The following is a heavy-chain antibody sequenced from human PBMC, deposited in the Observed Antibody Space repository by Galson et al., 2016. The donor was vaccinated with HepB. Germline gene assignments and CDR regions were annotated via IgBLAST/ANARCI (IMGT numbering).Heavy chain of an antibody. Sequence: SLRLSCAASGFTFSSYWMSWVRQAPGKGLEWVANIKQDGSEKDYVDSVKGRFTISRDNSKNILYLQMDSLRTEDTALYYCARDDYSGGRGSPDYWGQGTLVTVS. V-gene: IGHV3-7*03. CDR3: ARDDYSGGRGSPDY. J-gene: IGHJ4*02. D-gene: IGHD4/OR15-4a*01. CDR2: IKQDGSEK. CDR1: GFTFSSYW.